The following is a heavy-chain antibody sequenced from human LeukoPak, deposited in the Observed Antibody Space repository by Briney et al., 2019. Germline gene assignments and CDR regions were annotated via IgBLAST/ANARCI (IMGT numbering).Heavy chain of an antibody. CDR2: IKQDGSEK. V-gene: IGHV3-7*01. D-gene: IGHD3-10*01. Sequence: PGGSLRLSCAASEFTFSSYWMSWVRQAPGKGLEWVANIKQDGSEKYYVDSVKGRFTISRDNAKNSLYLQMNSLRAEDTAVYYCARCGSYYTFDYWGQGTLVTVSS. J-gene: IGHJ4*02. CDR1: EFTFSSYW. CDR3: ARCGSYYTFDY.